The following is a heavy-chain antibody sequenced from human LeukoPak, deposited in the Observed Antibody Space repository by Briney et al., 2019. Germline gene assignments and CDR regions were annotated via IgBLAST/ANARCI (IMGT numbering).Heavy chain of an antibody. J-gene: IGHJ4*02. CDR2: MNPNSGNT. V-gene: IGHV1-8*01. D-gene: IGHD1-1*01. Sequence: ASVKVSCKASGYTFTSYDINWVRQATGQGLEWMGWMNPNSGNTGYAQKFQGRVTMTRNTSISTAYMELSSLRSEDTAEYYCARAKRTAPNVYYFDYWGQGTLVTVSS. CDR1: GYTFTSYD. CDR3: ARAKRTAPNVYYFDY.